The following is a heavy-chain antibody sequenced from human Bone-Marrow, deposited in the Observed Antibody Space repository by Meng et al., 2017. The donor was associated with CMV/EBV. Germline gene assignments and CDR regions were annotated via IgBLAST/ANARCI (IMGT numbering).Heavy chain of an antibody. Sequence: CGPTLAPPTATLPLTCTVSGFSRSNARMGVSWIRQPPGKALEWLAHIFSNDEKSYSTSLKSRLTISKDTSKSQVVLTMTNMDPVDTATYYCARITSYDFWSGYIYGMDVWGQGTTVTASS. CDR3: ARITSYDFWSGYIYGMDV. D-gene: IGHD3-3*01. V-gene: IGHV2-26*01. CDR1: GFSRSNARMG. CDR2: IFSNDEK. J-gene: IGHJ6*02.